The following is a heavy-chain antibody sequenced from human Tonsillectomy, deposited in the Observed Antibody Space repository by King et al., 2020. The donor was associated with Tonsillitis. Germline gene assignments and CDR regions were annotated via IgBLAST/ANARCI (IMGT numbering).Heavy chain of an antibody. CDR3: ARDLMGATAGFDY. CDR2: IYRGGIT. D-gene: IGHD1-26*01. V-gene: IGHV3-53*01. J-gene: IGHJ4*02. Sequence: VQLVESGVCLIQPGGFLRLSCASSGFTVSSNSMTWVRQGPGNGLEWVAGIYRGGITYYADSVKGRFTISRDNSKNTLYLQMNSLRAEDTAVYYCARDLMGATAGFDYWGQGTLVTVSS. CDR1: GFTVSSNS.